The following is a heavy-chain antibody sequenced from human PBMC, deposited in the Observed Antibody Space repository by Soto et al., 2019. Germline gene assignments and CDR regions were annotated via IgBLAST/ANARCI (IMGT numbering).Heavy chain of an antibody. CDR2: ISSSSSYI. D-gene: IGHD6-13*01. CDR1: GFTFSSYS. CDR3: ARDIAAAGPGDFDY. Sequence: EVQLLESGGGSVQPGGSLRLSCAASGFTFSSYSMNWVRQAPGKGLEWVSSISSSSSYIYYADSVKGRFTISRDNAKNSLYLQMNSLRAEDTAVYYCARDIAAAGPGDFDYWGQGTLVTVSS. V-gene: IGHV3-21*01. J-gene: IGHJ4*02.